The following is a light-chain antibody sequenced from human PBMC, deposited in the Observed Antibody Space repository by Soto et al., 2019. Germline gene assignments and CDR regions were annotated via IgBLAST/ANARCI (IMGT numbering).Light chain of an antibody. CDR1: SSDVGDYNY. Sequence: QSVLTQPASVSGSPGQSITISCTGTSSDVGDYNYVSWYQQHPGKAPKLMIYEVSDRPSGVSNRFSGSKSGNTASLTISGLQAEDEADYYCNSYTSSSTVVFGGGTKLTVL. V-gene: IGLV2-14*01. J-gene: IGLJ3*02. CDR2: EVS. CDR3: NSYTSSSTVV.